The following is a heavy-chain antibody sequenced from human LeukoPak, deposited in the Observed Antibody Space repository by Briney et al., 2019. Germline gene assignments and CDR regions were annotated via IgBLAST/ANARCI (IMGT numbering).Heavy chain of an antibody. D-gene: IGHD2-15*01. V-gene: IGHV3-23*01. J-gene: IGHJ4*02. Sequence: PGGSLRLSCAASGFTFSNYAMSWVRQAPGKGLEWVSAIRGTADNAYYADSVKGRFTISRDSSKSTLYLQMNSLRAEDTAVYYCAKRGYCSGGACYSGAAPHFDYWGQGTLVTVSS. CDR1: GFTFSNYA. CDR3: AKRGYCSGGACYSGAAPHFDY. CDR2: IRGTADNA.